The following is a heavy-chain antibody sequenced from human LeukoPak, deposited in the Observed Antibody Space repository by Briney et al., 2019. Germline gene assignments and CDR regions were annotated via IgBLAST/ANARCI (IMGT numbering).Heavy chain of an antibody. D-gene: IGHD6-13*01. CDR3: AKELVQQLVPYYYGMDV. CDR2: ISYDGSNK. V-gene: IGHV3-30*18. Sequence: GGSLRLSCAASGFTFSSYGMHWVRQAPGKGLEWVAVISYDGSNKYYADSVKGRFTISRDNSKNTLYLQMNSLRAEDTAAYYCAKELVQQLVPYYYGMDVWGQGTTVTVSS. CDR1: GFTFSSYG. J-gene: IGHJ6*02.